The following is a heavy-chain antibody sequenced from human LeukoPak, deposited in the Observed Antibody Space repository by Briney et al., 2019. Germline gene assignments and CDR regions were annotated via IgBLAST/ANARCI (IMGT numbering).Heavy chain of an antibody. CDR1: GFTFSSYS. J-gene: IGHJ6*02. CDR3: ARDAAYYHGMDV. Sequence: PGGSLRLSCAASGFTFSSYSMNWVRQAPGKGLEWVSYISSSPSTIFYADSVKGRFTISRDNAKNSLYLQMNSLRDEDAAVYYCARDAAYYHGMDVWGQGTTVTVSS. V-gene: IGHV3-48*02. CDR2: ISSSPSTI.